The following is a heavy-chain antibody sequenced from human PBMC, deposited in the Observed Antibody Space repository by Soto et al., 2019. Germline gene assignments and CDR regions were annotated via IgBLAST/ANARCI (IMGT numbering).Heavy chain of an antibody. CDR3: ARDRSPDYGDSYYFDY. J-gene: IGHJ4*02. CDR2: IYYSGST. CDR1: GGSISSGDYY. D-gene: IGHD4-17*01. V-gene: IGHV4-30-4*01. Sequence: QVQLQESGPGLVKPSQTLSLTCTVSGGSISSGDYYWSWIRQPPGKGLEWIGYIYYSGSTYYNPSLKSRVTISVDTSKNQFSLKLSSVTAADTAVYYCARDRSPDYGDSYYFDYWGQGTLVTVSS.